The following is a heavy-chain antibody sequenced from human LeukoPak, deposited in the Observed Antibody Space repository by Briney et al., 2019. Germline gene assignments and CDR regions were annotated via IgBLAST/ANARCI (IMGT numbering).Heavy chain of an antibody. CDR2: ISSGASTI. Sequence: GGSLRLSCTASGFTFSTYEMNWVRQAPGKGLEWVSYISSGASTIYYADSVKGRFTISRDHAKNSLYLQMNSLRAEDTAVYYCAELGITMIGGVWGKGTTVTISS. V-gene: IGHV3-48*03. D-gene: IGHD3-10*02. CDR3: AELGITMIGGV. CDR1: GFTFSTYE. J-gene: IGHJ6*04.